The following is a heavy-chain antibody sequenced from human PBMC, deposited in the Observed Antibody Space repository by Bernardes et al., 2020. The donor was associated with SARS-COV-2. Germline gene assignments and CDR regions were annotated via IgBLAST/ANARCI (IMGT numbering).Heavy chain of an antibody. CDR1: AFTVRNDY. J-gene: IGHJ4*02. Sequence: GGSLRLSCAASAFTVRNDYMSWLRQTPGKGLEWVSVIYSGGNTYYTDSLKGRFTISRDSFKNTLYLQMNSLREDDTAVYYCVKRRAIFELWVGTLDYWGQGTLVTVSS. D-gene: IGHD5-18*01. CDR2: IYSGGNT. V-gene: IGHV3-53*01. CDR3: VKRRAIFELWVGTLDY.